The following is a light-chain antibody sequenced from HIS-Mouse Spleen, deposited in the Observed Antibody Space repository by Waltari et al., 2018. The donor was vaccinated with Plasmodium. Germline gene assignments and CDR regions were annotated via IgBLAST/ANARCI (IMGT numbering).Light chain of an antibody. CDR1: QGISSA. CDR2: DAS. Sequence: AIQLTQSPSSLSASVGDRVTITCRASQGISSAFAWYQQKPGKAPKLLIYDASSLESGVPSRFGGSGSGTDFTLTISSLQPEDFATYYCQQFNSYPQGTFGQGTRLEIK. V-gene: IGKV1-13*02. CDR3: QQFNSYPQGT. J-gene: IGKJ5*01.